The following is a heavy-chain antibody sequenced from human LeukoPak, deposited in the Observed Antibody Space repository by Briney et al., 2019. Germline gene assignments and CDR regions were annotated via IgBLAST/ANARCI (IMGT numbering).Heavy chain of an antibody. J-gene: IGHJ4*02. CDR1: GFTFISYA. CDR3: ARTDSTSSGYFDY. Sequence: GTSLRLSCAASGFTFISYAIHWVRQAPGKGLEWVANINQGGGSIFYVDSVKGRFTISRDNAKNSLYLEMNSLRAEDTAVYYCARTDSTSSGYFDYWGQGTLVTVSS. CDR2: INQGGGSI. V-gene: IGHV3-7*01. D-gene: IGHD6-6*01.